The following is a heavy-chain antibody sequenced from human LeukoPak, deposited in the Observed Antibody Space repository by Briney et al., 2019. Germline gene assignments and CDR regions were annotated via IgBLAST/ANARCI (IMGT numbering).Heavy chain of an antibody. CDR2: LYSSGST. J-gene: IGHJ6*03. V-gene: IGHV3-53*01. CDR1: GFTVSSNY. CDR3: ARLEKRSYYYMDV. D-gene: IGHD1-1*01. Sequence: GGSLRLSCAVSGFTVSSNYMGWVRQAPGKGLEWVSVLYSSGSTYYADSVKGRFTISRDNSENTLFLQMNTLRAEDTAVYYCARLEKRSYYYMDVWGKGTTVTVSS.